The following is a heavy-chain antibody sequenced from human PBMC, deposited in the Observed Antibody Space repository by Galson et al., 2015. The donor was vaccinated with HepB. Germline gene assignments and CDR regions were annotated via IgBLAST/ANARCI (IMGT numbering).Heavy chain of an antibody. Sequence: SLRLSCAASGFAFSSYAMSWARQAPGKGLEGVASIKQDGSEKYYVDSVKGRFTISRDNAKNSLYLQMNSLRAEDTAVYYCARATDYGLNYWGQGTLVTVSS. V-gene: IGHV3-7*03. D-gene: IGHD3-10*01. J-gene: IGHJ4*02. CDR3: ARATDYGLNY. CDR2: IKQDGSEK. CDR1: GFAFSSYA.